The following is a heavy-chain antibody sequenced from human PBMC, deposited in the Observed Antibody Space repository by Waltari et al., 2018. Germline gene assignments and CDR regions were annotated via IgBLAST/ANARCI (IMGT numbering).Heavy chain of an antibody. J-gene: IGHJ6*03. CDR3: TSSRSGSYYYYYMDV. Sequence: EVQLVESGGGLVQPGRSLRLSCTASGFTFGDYAMSWVRQAPGKGLEWVGFIRSKAYGGTTEYAASVEGRFTISRDDSKSIAYLQMNSLKTEDTAVYYCTSSRSGSYYYYYMDVWGKGTTVTVSS. V-gene: IGHV3-49*04. CDR2: IRSKAYGGTT. CDR1: GFTFGDYA. D-gene: IGHD3-3*01.